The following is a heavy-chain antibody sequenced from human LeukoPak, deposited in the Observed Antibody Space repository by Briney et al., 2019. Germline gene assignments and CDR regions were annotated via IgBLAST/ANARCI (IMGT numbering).Heavy chain of an antibody. J-gene: IGHJ4*02. CDR1: GYRFTNCW. Sequence: GESLKLSCKGSGYRFTNCWIGWVRQLPGKGLEWMGIIYPGDSHTRYKPSFQGQVTISADKSISAAYLQGSSLKASGTAMYYCARSSRAYCSTTNCPFDYWGQGTLVTVSS. CDR2: IYPGDSHT. D-gene: IGHD2-2*01. CDR3: ARSSRAYCSTTNCPFDY. V-gene: IGHV5-51*01.